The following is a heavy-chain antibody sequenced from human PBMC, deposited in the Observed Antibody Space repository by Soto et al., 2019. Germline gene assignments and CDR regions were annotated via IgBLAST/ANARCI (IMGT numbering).Heavy chain of an antibody. CDR2: INSDGSTT. V-gene: IGHV3-74*01. Sequence: EVQLVDSGGGLVQPGGSLRLSCAASGFTFSSYWMHWVRQAPGKGLVWVSRINSDGSTTSYADSVKGRFTISRDNAKNTLYLQMNGLRAEDTAVYYCARGPPYSSPDYWGQGTLVTVSS. CDR3: ARGPPYSSPDY. D-gene: IGHD6-13*01. J-gene: IGHJ4*02. CDR1: GFTFSSYW.